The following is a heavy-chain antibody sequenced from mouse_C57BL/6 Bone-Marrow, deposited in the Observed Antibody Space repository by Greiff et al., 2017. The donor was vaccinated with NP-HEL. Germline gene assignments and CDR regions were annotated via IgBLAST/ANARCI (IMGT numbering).Heavy chain of an antibody. V-gene: IGHV1-80*01. CDR2: IYPGDGDT. J-gene: IGHJ3*01. Sequence: QMQLKQSGAELVKPGASVKISCKASGYDFSNYWLNWVKQRPGKGLEWIGQIYPGDGDTNYNGKFKDKATLTADKSSSTAYMQLSRLTSEDSAVYFWARGAYWGQGTLVTVSA. CDR3: ARGAY. CDR1: GYDFSNYW.